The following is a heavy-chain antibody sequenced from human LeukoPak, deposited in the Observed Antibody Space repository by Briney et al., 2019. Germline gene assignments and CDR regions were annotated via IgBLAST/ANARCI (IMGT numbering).Heavy chain of an antibody. CDR1: GFTVSSNY. V-gene: IGHV3-11*01. Sequence: GGSLRLSCAASGFTVSSNYMSWIRQAPGKGLEWVSYISSSGSTIYYADSVKGRFTISRDNAKNSLYLQMNSLRAEDTAVYYCARERVVRWLQLVPYWGQGTLVTVSS. J-gene: IGHJ4*02. D-gene: IGHD5-24*01. CDR2: ISSSGSTI. CDR3: ARERVVRWLQLVPY.